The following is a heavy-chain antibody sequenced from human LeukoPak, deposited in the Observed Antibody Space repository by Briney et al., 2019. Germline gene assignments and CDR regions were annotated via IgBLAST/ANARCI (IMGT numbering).Heavy chain of an antibody. CDR2: IYWSGRT. Sequence: SETLSLTCTVSGDSMNNYYWSWIRQPPGKGLEWIGYIYWSGRTHYNPSLKSRVTISVDTSKNEFSPNLNSVTAADTAVYYCARGWLEQLFDSWGQGTLVTVSS. V-gene: IGHV4-59*01. D-gene: IGHD5-24*01. CDR3: ARGWLEQLFDS. J-gene: IGHJ4*02. CDR1: GDSMNNYY.